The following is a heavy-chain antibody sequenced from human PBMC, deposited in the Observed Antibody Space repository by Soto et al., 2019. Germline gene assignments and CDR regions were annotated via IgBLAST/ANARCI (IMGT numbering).Heavy chain of an antibody. CDR2: ISWDGGST. V-gene: IGHV3-43D*04. Sequence: ESLEISCASSGFTFDYYAMHWGRQVSGKGLEWVSLISWDGGSTYYADSVKGRFPISRDNSKETVYLQMNSLRAEDTGVYYCAREIDSNYDGIDGCGQGTTVTVSS. CDR1: GFTFDYYA. D-gene: IGHD4-4*01. J-gene: IGHJ6*02. CDR3: AREIDSNYDGIDG.